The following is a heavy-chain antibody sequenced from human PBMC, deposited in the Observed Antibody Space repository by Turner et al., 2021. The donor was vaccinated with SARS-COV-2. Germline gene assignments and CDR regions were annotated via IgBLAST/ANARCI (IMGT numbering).Heavy chain of an antibody. D-gene: IGHD1-26*01. CDR3: ARQFIRGGSYYWYFDL. Sequence: QVQLQASGQGLLKPSETLSLICTVAGGSIRSYWNWFRQPAGRGPEWIGLIHSIGSSAYNPSLKSRVTMSVDTSKNQCSLKLTSVTAADSAVYYCARQFIRGGSYYWYFDLWGRGTLVTVSS. CDR2: IHSIGSS. J-gene: IGHJ2*01. V-gene: IGHV4-4*07. CDR1: GGSIRSY.